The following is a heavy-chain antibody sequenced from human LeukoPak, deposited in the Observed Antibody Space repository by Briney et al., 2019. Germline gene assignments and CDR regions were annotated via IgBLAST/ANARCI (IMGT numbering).Heavy chain of an antibody. CDR3: AKSGYVDYGDYVRIKYFDY. J-gene: IGHJ4*02. D-gene: IGHD4-17*01. CDR2: ISSSNSYI. V-gene: IGHV3-21*01. CDR1: GFTFSSYS. Sequence: GGSLRPSCAASGFTFSSYSMSWVRQAPGKGLEWVSFISSSNSYIYYADSVKGRFTISRDNSKNTLYLQMNSLRAEDTAVYYCAKSGYVDYGDYVRIKYFDYWGQGTLVTVSS.